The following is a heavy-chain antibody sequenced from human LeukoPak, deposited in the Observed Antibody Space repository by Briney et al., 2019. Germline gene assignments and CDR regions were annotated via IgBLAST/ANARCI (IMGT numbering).Heavy chain of an antibody. J-gene: IGHJ4*02. CDR3: TRMTTGHDY. V-gene: IGHV4-34*01. CDR2: INHSGYT. Sequence: SETLSLTCAVSVVSFNDYYWSWVRQTPGRGLEWIGEINHSGYTNDSPSLKSRVTLSIDTSRKQFSLNLRSMTVADTGIYYCTRMTTGHDYWGQGTLVTVSS. D-gene: IGHD4-17*01. CDR1: VVSFNDYY.